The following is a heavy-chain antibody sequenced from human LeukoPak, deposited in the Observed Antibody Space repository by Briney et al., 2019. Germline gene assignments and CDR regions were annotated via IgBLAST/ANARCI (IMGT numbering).Heavy chain of an antibody. CDR1: GGSISSSSYY. J-gene: IGHJ5*02. D-gene: IGHD2-15*01. Sequence: SETLFLTCTVSGGSISSSSYYWGWIRQPPGKGLEWIGSIYYSGSTYYNPSLKTRVTISVDTSKNQFSLKLSSVTAADTAVYYCARGYCSGGSCHNWFDPWGQGTLVTVSS. CDR2: IYYSGST. V-gene: IGHV4-39*01. CDR3: ARGYCSGGSCHNWFDP.